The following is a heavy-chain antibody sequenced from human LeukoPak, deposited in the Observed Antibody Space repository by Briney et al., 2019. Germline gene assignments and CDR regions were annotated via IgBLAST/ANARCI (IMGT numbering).Heavy chain of an antibody. V-gene: IGHV4-61*01. CDR2: IYYSGST. D-gene: IGHD5-12*01. J-gene: IGHJ5*02. CDR1: GGSVSSGSYY. Sequence: SETPSLTCTVSGGSVSSGSYYWSWIRQPPGKGLEWVGYIYYSGSTNYNPSLKSRVTISVDTSKNQFSLKLSSVAAADTAVYYCARGEGVNSGYDSFGWFDPWGQGTLVTVSS. CDR3: ARGEGVNSGYDSFGWFDP.